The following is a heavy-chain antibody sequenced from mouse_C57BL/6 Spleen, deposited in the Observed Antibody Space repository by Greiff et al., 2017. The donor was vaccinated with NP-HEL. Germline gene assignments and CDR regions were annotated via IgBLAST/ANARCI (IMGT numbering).Heavy chain of an antibody. CDR2: IYPGDGDT. D-gene: IGHD1-1*01. CDR3: ARRGREDLPGTFDY. Sequence: QVQLQQSGAELVKPGASVKISCKASGYAFSSYWMNWVKQRPGKGLEWIGQIYPGDGDTNYNGKFKGKATLTADKSSSTAYMQLSSLTSEDSAVYFCARRGREDLPGTFDYWGQGTTLTVSS. CDR1: GYAFSSYW. V-gene: IGHV1-80*01. J-gene: IGHJ2*01.